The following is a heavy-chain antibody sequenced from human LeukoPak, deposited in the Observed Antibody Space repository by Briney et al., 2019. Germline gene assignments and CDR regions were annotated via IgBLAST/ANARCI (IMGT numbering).Heavy chain of an antibody. D-gene: IGHD1-14*01. CDR1: GGSISSSGFY. J-gene: IGHJ5*02. CDR3: ARGSRIAGWFDP. V-gene: IGHV4-31*03. Sequence: SETLSFTCTVSGGSISSSGFYWVWIRQHPGKGLEWIGYIYYSGSTYYNPSLKSRVTISVDTSKNQFSLKLSSVTAADTAVYYCARGSRIAGWFDPWGQGTLVTVSS. CDR2: IYYSGST.